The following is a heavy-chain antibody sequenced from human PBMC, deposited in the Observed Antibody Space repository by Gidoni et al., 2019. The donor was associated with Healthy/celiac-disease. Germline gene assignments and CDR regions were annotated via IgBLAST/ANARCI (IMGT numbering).Heavy chain of an antibody. CDR3: ARERVEKAARDLYYYYGMDV. J-gene: IGHJ6*02. D-gene: IGHD6-6*01. CDR1: GGTFSSYA. CDR2: IIPIFGTA. Sequence: QVQQVQSGAEVKKPGSSVKVSCKASGGTFSSYAISWVGQAPGQGLEWIGGIIPIFGTANYSQKFQGRVTITADESKSTAYLELSSLRSEDTAVYYCARERVEKAARDLYYYYGMDVWGQGTTVTVSS. V-gene: IGHV1-69*01.